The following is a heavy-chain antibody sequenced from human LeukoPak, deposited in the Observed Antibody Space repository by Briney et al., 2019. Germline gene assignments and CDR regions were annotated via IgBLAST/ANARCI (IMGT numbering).Heavy chain of an antibody. V-gene: IGHV1-69*13. CDR1: GGTFSSYA. Sequence: GASVKVSCKASGGTFSSYAISWVRQAPGQGLEWMGGIIPIFGTANYAQKFQGRVTITADESTSTAYMELSSLRSEDTAVYYCARGSTYCGGDCYSIPFDYWGQGTLVTVSS. CDR2: IIPIFGTA. D-gene: IGHD2-21*02. J-gene: IGHJ4*02. CDR3: ARGSTYCGGDCYSIPFDY.